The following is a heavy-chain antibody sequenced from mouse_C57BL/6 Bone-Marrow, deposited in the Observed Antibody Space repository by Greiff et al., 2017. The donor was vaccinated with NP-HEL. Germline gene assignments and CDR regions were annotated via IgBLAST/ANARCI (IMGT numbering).Heavy chain of an antibody. D-gene: IGHD2-4*01. CDR3: ARGRLGAWFAY. J-gene: IGHJ3*01. Sequence: VQLQQPGAELVRPGSSVKLSCKASGYTFTSYWMHWVKQRPIQGLEWIGNIDPSDSETHYNQKFKDKATLTVDKSSSTAYMQLSSLTSEDSAVYYCARGRLGAWFAYWGQGTLVTVSA. CDR1: GYTFTSYW. CDR2: IDPSDSET. V-gene: IGHV1-52*01.